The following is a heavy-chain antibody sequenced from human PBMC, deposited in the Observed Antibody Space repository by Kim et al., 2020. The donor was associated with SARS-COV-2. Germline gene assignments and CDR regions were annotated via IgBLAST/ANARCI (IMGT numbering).Heavy chain of an antibody. V-gene: IGHV4-31*02. CDR3: AREVPAATSYMDV. Sequence: YNPSLKSRVTISVDTSKNQFSLKLSSVTAADTAVYYCAREVPAATSYMDVWGKGTTVTVSS. J-gene: IGHJ6*03. D-gene: IGHD2-2*01.